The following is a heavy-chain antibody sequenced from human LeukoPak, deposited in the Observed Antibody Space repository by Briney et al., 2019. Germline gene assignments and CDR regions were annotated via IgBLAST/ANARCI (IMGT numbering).Heavy chain of an antibody. Sequence: GASVKVSSKASCYTFTISGISWVRQAPGQGLEWMGWISAYNGNTNYAQKLQCRVTMTTDTSTSAAYMELRSLRSDDTAVYYCARVIGWYSVFDYWGQGTLVTVSS. V-gene: IGHV1-18*01. D-gene: IGHD6-19*01. J-gene: IGHJ4*02. CDR2: ISAYNGNT. CDR3: ARVIGWYSVFDY. CDR1: CYTFTISG.